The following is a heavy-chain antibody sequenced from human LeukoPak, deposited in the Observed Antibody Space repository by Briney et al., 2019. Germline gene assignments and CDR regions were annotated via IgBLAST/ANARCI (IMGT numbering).Heavy chain of an antibody. CDR1: GGSISSYY. V-gene: IGHV4-4*07. Sequence: SETLSPTCTVSGGSISSYYWSWIRQPAGKGLEWIGRIYTSGSTNYNPSLKSRVTISVDTSKNQFSLKLSSVTAADTAVYYCARHPPPYSSGWLYFDYWGQGTLVTVSS. J-gene: IGHJ4*02. CDR2: IYTSGST. D-gene: IGHD6-19*01. CDR3: ARHPPPYSSGWLYFDY.